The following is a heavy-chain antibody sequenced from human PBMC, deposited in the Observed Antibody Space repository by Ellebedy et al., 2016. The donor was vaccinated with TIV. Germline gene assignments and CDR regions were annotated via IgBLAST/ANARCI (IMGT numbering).Heavy chain of an antibody. D-gene: IGHD1-1*01. Sequence: GESLKISCAGSGFTFSDYFMSWVRQAPGTGLEWISYIPASGTGIYYADSVKGRFTVARDNANKSLHLQMNNLRGDDTAVYYCGRAREPGPFAYYYYGMDVWGQGTTVTVSS. CDR1: GFTFSDYF. V-gene: IGHV3-11*01. J-gene: IGHJ6*02. CDR2: IPASGTGI. CDR3: GRAREPGPFAYYYYGMDV.